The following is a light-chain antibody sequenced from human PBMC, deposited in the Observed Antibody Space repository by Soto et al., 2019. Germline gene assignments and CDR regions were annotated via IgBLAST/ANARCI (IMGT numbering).Light chain of an antibody. CDR2: AAS. J-gene: IGKJ1*01. V-gene: IGKV1-5*01. Sequence: DIQMTQFPSTLPASVGDRVTITSRASQSINXYLNWYQQNPGKAPKLLFYAASSLQSGVPSRFSGSGSGTEFTLTISSLQPDEFATYYCQQYNSYSFGQGTKVDIK. CDR3: QQYNSYS. CDR1: QSINXY.